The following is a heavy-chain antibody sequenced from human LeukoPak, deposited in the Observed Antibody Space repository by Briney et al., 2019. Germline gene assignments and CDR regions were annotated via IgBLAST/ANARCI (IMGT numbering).Heavy chain of an antibody. V-gene: IGHV4-59*01. D-gene: IGHD3-22*01. Sequence: PSETLSLTCTVSGGSISSYYWSWIRQPPGKGLEWIGYIYYSGSTNYNPSLKSRVTISVDTSKNQFSLKLSSATAADTAVYYCARQGLYDSSGYSLYFQHWGQGTLVTVSS. CDR2: IYYSGST. J-gene: IGHJ1*01. CDR3: ARQGLYDSSGYSLYFQH. CDR1: GGSISSYY.